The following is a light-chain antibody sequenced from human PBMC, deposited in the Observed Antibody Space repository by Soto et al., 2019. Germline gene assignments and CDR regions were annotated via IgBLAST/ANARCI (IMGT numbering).Light chain of an antibody. Sequence: IGLTQSPSTLSVSPGERATLSCRASQSVXNNFDWYQHKPGQAPRLLXDGASTSASGSPARLSGSGSGTEFTRTFSSRHSDYCACYYWHQYNSGTRTFGQGTKVDIK. CDR3: HQYNSGTRT. J-gene: IGKJ1*01. CDR1: QSVXNN. V-gene: IGKV3-15*01. CDR2: GAS.